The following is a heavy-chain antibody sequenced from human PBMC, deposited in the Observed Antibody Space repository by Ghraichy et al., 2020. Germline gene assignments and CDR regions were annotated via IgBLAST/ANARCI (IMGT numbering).Heavy chain of an antibody. J-gene: IGHJ6*02. CDR1: GYTFTSYY. V-gene: IGHV1-46*01. CDR2: INPSGGST. D-gene: IGHD4-11*01. CDR3: ARDLPNDYRNSASPNGMDV. Sequence: ASVKVSCKASGYTFTSYYMHWVRQAPGQGLEWMGIINPSGGSTSYAQKFQGRVTMTRDTSTSTVYMELSSLRSEDTAVYYCARDLPNDYRNSASPNGMDVWGQGTTVTVSS.